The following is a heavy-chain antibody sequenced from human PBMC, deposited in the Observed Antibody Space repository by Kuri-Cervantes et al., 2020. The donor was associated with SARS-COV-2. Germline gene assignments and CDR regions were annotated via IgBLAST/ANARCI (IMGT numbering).Heavy chain of an antibody. J-gene: IGHJ6*02. CDR3: ARAPPPASPRGGMDV. CDR1: GFTFSNYW. V-gene: IGHV3-7*04. Sequence: GGSLRLSCAASGFTFSNYWMRWVRQAPGKGLEWVATIKQDGSEKYYVDSVKGRFTISRDNAKNSLYLQMNSLRAEDTAVYYCARAPPPASPRGGMDVWGQGTTVTVSS. CDR2: IKQDGSEK. D-gene: IGHD2-2*01.